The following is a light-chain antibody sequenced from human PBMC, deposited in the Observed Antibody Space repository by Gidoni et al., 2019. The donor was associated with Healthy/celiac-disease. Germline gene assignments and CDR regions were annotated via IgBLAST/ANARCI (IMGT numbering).Light chain of an antibody. CDR3: QQSYSTPPLT. V-gene: IGKV1-39*01. Sequence: DIQMTQSPSSLSASVGDRVTITCRAGQSISSYLNWYQQKPGKAPKLLIYDASSLQIGVPSRFSGSGSGTDFTLTISSLQPEDFATYYCQQSYSTPPLTFGGGTKVEIK. CDR2: DAS. CDR1: QSISSY. J-gene: IGKJ4*01.